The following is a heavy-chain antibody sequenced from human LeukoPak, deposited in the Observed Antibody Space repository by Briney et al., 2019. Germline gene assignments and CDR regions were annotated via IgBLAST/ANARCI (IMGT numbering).Heavy chain of an antibody. CDR2: INHSGST. V-gene: IGHV4-34*01. Sequence: PSETLSLTCAVYGGSFSGYYWSWIRQPPGKGLEWIGEINHSGSTNYNPSLKSRVTISVDTSKNQFSLKLSSVTAADTAVYYCARGGPGTGYSSGWYEGYYYYYIDVWGKGTTVTVSS. D-gene: IGHD6-19*01. J-gene: IGHJ6*03. CDR1: GGSFSGYY. CDR3: ARGGPGTGYSSGWYEGYYYYYIDV.